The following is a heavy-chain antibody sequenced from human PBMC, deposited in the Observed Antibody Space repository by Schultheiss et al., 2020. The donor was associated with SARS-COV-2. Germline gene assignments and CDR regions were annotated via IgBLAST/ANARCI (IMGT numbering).Heavy chain of an antibody. J-gene: IGHJ4*02. CDR1: GFTFSSYS. D-gene: IGHD2-2*01. CDR3: AKSLLGYCSSTSCVFDY. Sequence: GGSLRLSCAASGFTFSSYSMNWVRQAPGKGLEWVSYISSSSSTIYYADSVKGRFTISRDNAKNSLYLQMNSLRDEDTAVYYCAKSLLGYCSSTSCVFDYWGQGTLVTVSS. CDR2: ISSSSSTI. V-gene: IGHV3-48*02.